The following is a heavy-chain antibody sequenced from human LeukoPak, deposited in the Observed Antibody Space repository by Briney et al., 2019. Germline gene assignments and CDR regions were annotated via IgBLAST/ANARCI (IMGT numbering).Heavy chain of an antibody. V-gene: IGHV1-69*04. CDR2: IIPILGIA. CDR3: ARDYYGSGSYHNFDY. J-gene: IGHJ4*02. CDR1: GGTFSSYA. D-gene: IGHD3-10*01. Sequence: SVKVSCKASGGTFSSYAISWVRQAPGQGLEWMGRIIPILGIANYAQKFQGRVTTTADKSTSTAYMELSSLRSEDAAVYYCARDYYGSGSYHNFDYWGQGTLVTVSS.